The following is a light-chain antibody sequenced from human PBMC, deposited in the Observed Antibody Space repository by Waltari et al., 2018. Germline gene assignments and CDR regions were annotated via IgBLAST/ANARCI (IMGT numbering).Light chain of an antibody. CDR2: GAS. V-gene: IGKV3-20*01. Sequence: VLTQSPDRLSLSPGESATPTFRASQRVSSNSLAWSQQTPGQAPRLLIYGASFRATGIPDRFSGSGSGTDFTLTISSLEREDFAVYYCLHSGSSLWTFGQGTKVEVK. CDR1: QRVSSNS. J-gene: IGKJ1*01. CDR3: LHSGSSLWT.